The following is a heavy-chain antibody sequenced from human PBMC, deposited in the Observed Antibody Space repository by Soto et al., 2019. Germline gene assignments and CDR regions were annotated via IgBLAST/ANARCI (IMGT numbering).Heavy chain of an antibody. CDR3: ARVRIVGSTTFDS. V-gene: IGHV4-30-4*01. CDR1: GGSIRSEDYY. J-gene: IGHJ4*02. D-gene: IGHD1-26*01. Sequence: QVQLQESGPGLVKPSQTLSLTCTVSGGSIRSEDYYWSWIRQPPWKGLEWIGYISYSGSTAYKSYLSNRVIISVDTSKKQVALKLNSAPAADTAVYYCARVRIVGSTTFDSWGQGTLVTVSS. CDR2: ISYSGST.